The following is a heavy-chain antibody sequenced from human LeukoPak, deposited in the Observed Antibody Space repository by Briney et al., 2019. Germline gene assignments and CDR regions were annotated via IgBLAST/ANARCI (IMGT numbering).Heavy chain of an antibody. D-gene: IGHD3-3*01. Sequence: ASVKVSCKASGYTFSGYYMHWVRQAPGQGLEWMGWINCNSGGTNFAHKFQGRVTMTRDTSISTAYMDLASLRSDDTAVYYCTILGFLNSSRRLGAHGGQGTLVPV. CDR2: INCNSGGT. J-gene: IGHJ4*02. CDR1: GYTFSGYY. CDR3: TILGFLNSSRRLGAH. V-gene: IGHV1-2*07.